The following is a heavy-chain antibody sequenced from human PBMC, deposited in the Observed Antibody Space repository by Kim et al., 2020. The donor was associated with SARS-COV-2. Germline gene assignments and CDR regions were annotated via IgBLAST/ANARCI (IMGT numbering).Heavy chain of an antibody. D-gene: IGHD4-17*01. CDR3: ASNDYGSRYYYYSMDV. CDR1: GFTVSSNY. V-gene: IGHV3-53*04. J-gene: IGHJ6*02. CDR2: IYSGGST. Sequence: GGSLRLSCAASGFTVSSNYMSWVRQAPGKGLEWVSVIYSGGSTYYADSVKGRFTISRHNSKNTLYLQMNSLRAEDTAVYYCASNDYGSRYYYYSMDVWGQGTAVTVSS.